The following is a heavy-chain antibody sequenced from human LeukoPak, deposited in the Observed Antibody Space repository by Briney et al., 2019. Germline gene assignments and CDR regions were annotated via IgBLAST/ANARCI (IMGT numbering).Heavy chain of an antibody. CDR3: ARGPALWYDSSGLDY. CDR2: INHSGST. D-gene: IGHD3-22*01. CDR1: GGSFSGYY. Sequence: SETLSLTCAVYGGSFSGYYWSWIRQPPGKGLEWIGEINHSGSTNYNPPLKSRVTISVDTSKNQFSLKLSSVTAADTAVYYCARGPALWYDSSGLDYWGQGTLVTVSS. V-gene: IGHV4-34*01. J-gene: IGHJ4*02.